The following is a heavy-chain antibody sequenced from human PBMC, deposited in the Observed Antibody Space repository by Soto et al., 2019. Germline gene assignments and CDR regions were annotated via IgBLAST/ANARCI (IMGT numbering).Heavy chain of an antibody. CDR2: ISYDGSNK. J-gene: IGHJ4*02. Sequence: QVQLVESGGGVVQPGRSLRLSCAASGFTFSSYAMHWVRQAPGKGLEWVAVISYDGSNKYYADSVKGRLTISRDNSKNTLYPQKNSLRAQDTAVYYCARFSITTSCYASFDYWGQGTLVTVSS. CDR1: GFTFSSYA. D-gene: IGHD2-2*01. CDR3: ARFSITTSCYASFDY. V-gene: IGHV3-30-3*01.